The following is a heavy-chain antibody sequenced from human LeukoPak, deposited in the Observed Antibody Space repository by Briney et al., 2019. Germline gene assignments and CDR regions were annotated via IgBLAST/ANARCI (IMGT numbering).Heavy chain of an antibody. J-gene: IGHJ3*02. D-gene: IGHD3-10*01. CDR1: GFTFSSYA. Sequence: GGSLRLSCAASGFTFSSYAMHWVRQAPGKGLEWVAVISYDGSNKYYANSVKGRFTISRDNSKNTLYLQMNSLRAEDTAVYYCARRGAYYYGSGSPGAFDIWGQGTMVTVSS. V-gene: IGHV3-30-3*01. CDR3: ARRGAYYYGSGSPGAFDI. CDR2: ISYDGSNK.